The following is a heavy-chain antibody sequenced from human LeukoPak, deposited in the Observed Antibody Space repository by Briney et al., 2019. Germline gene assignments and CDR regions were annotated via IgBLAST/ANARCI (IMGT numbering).Heavy chain of an antibody. D-gene: IGHD5-18*01. J-gene: IGHJ4*02. CDR3: AKMYGYSYGHIAY. Sequence: GGSLRLSCAASGFTFSSYWMHWVRQAPGKGLVWVSRINSDGSSTSYADSVKGRFTISKDISKSTLYLQINSLRAEDTAIYYCAKMYGYSYGHIAYWGQGTLVTVST. CDR1: GFTFSSYW. V-gene: IGHV3-74*01. CDR2: INSDGSST.